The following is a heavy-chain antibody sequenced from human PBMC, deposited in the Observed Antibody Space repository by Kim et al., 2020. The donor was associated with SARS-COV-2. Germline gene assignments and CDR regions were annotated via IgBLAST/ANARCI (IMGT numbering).Heavy chain of an antibody. V-gene: IGHV4-31*03. D-gene: IGHD5-18*01. CDR2: IYYSGTT. CDR3: ARGSGYSYDYYWFDP. Sequence: SETLSLTCTVSGDSLSSGGYYWSWIRQHPGKGLEWIGYIYYSGTTYYNPSLKSRLTISLDRSKSQFSLELSSVTAADTAVYYCARGSGYSYDYYWFDPWGPGTLVTVSS. J-gene: IGHJ5*02. CDR1: GDSLSSGGYY.